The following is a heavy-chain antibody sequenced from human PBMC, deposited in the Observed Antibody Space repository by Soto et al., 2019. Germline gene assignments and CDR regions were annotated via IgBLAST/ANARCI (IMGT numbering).Heavy chain of an antibody. D-gene: IGHD6-13*01. J-gene: IGHJ5*02. V-gene: IGHV3-21*01. CDR1: GFTFRSFT. CDR2: ISSNSAYI. CDR3: TRDASRDSSARGWFDP. Sequence: GGSLRVSCAASGFTFRSFTMNWVRQAPGKGLEWVSTISSNSAYIYYTDALRGRFTISRDNAKNSLHLQMNSLRAEDTAVYYCTRDASRDSSARGWFDPWGPGTLVTVSS.